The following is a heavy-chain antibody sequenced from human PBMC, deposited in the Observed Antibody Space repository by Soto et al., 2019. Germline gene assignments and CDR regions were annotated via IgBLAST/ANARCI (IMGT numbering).Heavy chain of an antibody. CDR3: ARLGYSQDY. J-gene: IGHJ4*02. CDR2: INHSGST. Sequence: PSETLSLTCAVYGVSFTDYYWSWIRQPPGKGLEWIGEINHSGSTNYNPSLKSRVTISVDTSKNQFSLKLSSVTAADTAVYYCARLGYSQDYWGQGTLVTVSS. V-gene: IGHV4-34*01. CDR1: GVSFTDYY. D-gene: IGHD5-12*01.